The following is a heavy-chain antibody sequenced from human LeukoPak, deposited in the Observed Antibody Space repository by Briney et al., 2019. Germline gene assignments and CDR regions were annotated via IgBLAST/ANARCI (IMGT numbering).Heavy chain of an antibody. Sequence: ASVKVSCKASGYTFTNYAMNWVRQAPGQGLEWMGWANTNTGNPTYAQGFTGRFVFSLDSSVSSAYLQISSLKSEDTAVYYCARDRGASSSWDFDYWGQGTLVTVSS. CDR1: GYTFTNYA. D-gene: IGHD6-13*01. CDR2: ANTNTGNP. J-gene: IGHJ4*02. V-gene: IGHV7-4-1*02. CDR3: ARDRGASSSWDFDY.